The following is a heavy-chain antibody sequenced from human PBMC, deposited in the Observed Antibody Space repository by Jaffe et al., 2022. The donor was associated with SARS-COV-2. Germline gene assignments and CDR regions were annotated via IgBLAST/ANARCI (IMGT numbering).Heavy chain of an antibody. D-gene: IGHD4-17*01. CDR2: ISISGGAT. Sequence: EVQLVESGGGLVQPGGSLRLSCAASGFTFSNYAMVWVRQAPGKGLEWVSAISISGGATYYADSVKGRFTVSRDNSKNTLFLQINSPRAEDTAVYYCAKKSYGDSYYHMEVWGKGTTVTVSS. V-gene: IGHV3-23*04. CDR1: GFTFSNYA. CDR3: AKKSYGDSYYHMEV. J-gene: IGHJ6*03.